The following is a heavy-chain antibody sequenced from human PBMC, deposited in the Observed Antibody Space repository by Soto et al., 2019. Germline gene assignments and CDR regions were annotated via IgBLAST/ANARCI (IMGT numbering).Heavy chain of an antibody. J-gene: IGHJ3*02. CDR1: GFAFSSHP. D-gene: IGHD6-6*01. Sequence: VQLLESGGDLVHPGGSLRLSCAASGFAFSSHPMSWVRQAPERGLEWVSGISDSGGLTYNADSVKGRFTISRDNSKNTVYVQMNILRGEDRALYDCARRAFGSSRSFVIWGQGTMVTVSS. V-gene: IGHV3-23*01. CDR2: ISDSGGLT. CDR3: ARRAFGSSRSFVI.